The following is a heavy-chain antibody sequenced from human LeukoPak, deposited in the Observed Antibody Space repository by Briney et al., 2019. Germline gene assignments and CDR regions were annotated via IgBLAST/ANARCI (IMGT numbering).Heavy chain of an antibody. CDR3: ARVDTAARRGDFDY. V-gene: IGHV1-2*02. Sequence: ASVTVSCTASGYTSTGYYMHWVRQAPGQGLEWMGWINPNSGGTNYAQKFQGRVTMTRDTSISTAYMELSRLRSDDTAVYYCARVDTAARRGDFDYWGQGTLVTVSS. D-gene: IGHD6-6*01. CDR1: GYTSTGYY. J-gene: IGHJ4*02. CDR2: INPNSGGT.